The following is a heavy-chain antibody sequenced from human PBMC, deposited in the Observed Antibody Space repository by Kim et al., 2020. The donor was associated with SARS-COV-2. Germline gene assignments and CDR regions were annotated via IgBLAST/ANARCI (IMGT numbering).Heavy chain of an antibody. V-gene: IGHV3-21*01. J-gene: IGHJ5*02. Sequence: GGSLRLSCAASGFTFSSYSMNWVRQAPGKGLEWVSSISSSSSYIYYADSVKGRFTISRDNAKNSLYLQMNSLRAEDTAVYYCARGSIAAAFRFDPWGQGTLVTVSS. D-gene: IGHD6-13*01. CDR1: GFTFSSYS. CDR2: ISSSSSYI. CDR3: ARGSIAAAFRFDP.